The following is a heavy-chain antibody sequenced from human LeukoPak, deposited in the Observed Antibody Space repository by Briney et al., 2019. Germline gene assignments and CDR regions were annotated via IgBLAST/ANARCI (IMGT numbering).Heavy chain of an antibody. CDR2: IWYDGSNK. Sequence: GGSLRLSCAASGFTFSSYGMHWVRQAPGKGLEWVAVIWYDGSNKYYADSVKGRFAISRDNSKNTLFLQMNSLRAEDTAVCYCAKRGSVGTLGHFDYWGQGTLVTVSS. CDR3: AKRGSVGTLGHFDY. J-gene: IGHJ4*02. D-gene: IGHD6-13*01. CDR1: GFTFSSYG. V-gene: IGHV3-33*06.